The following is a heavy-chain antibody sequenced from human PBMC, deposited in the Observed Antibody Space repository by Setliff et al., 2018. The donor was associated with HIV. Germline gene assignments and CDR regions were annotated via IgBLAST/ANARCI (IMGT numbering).Heavy chain of an antibody. CDR2: VYYSGGT. Sequence: SETLSLTCTVSGGSVSDTSYYWGWIRQPPGKGLEWLANVYYSGGTYYNPSLNSRVTISVDTSRNQFSLKLTSVTAADTAHYFCARLGDSGYDFRGYFDYWGQGKLVTVSS. D-gene: IGHD5-12*01. CDR3: ARLGDSGYDFRGYFDY. CDR1: GGSVSDTSYY. V-gene: IGHV4-39*01. J-gene: IGHJ4*02.